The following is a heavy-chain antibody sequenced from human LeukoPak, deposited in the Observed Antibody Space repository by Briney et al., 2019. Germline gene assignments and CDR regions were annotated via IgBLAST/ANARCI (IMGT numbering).Heavy chain of an antibody. V-gene: IGHV3-30*03. J-gene: IGHJ6*03. D-gene: IGHD3-10*01. CDR2: ISDDGSNK. Sequence: GGSLRLSCAASGFTFSSYGMHWVRQAPGKGLEWVAVISDDGSNKYYADSVKGRFTISRDNAKNSLYLQMNSLRAEDTAVYYCARAPGSGSPHYYYYYMDVWGKGTTVTVSS. CDR1: GFTFSSYG. CDR3: ARAPGSGSPHYYYYYMDV.